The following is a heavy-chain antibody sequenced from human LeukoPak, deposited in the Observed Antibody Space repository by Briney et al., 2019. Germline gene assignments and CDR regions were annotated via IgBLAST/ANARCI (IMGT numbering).Heavy chain of an antibody. J-gene: IGHJ6*02. CDR3: ARDEGYYDYVWGSYRNYYYYGMDV. V-gene: IGHV1-2*02. CDR1: GYTFTGYY. D-gene: IGHD3-16*02. CDR2: INPNSGGT. Sequence: ASVKVSCKASGYTFTGYYMRWVRQAPGQGLEWMGWINPNSGGTNYAQKFQGRVTMTRDTSISTAYMELSRLRSDDTAVYYCARDEGYYDYVWGSYRNYYYYGMDVWGQGTTVTVSS.